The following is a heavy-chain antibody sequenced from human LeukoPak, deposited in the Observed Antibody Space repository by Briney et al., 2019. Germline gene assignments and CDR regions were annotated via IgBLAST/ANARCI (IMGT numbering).Heavy chain of an antibody. Sequence: GGSPRLSCAASGFTFDDYAMHWVRQAPGKGPEWVSGISWNSGSIGYADSVKGRFTISRDNAKNSLYLQMNSLRAEDTALYYCAKGLWFGEFHPFDYWGQGTLVTVSS. D-gene: IGHD3-10*01. V-gene: IGHV3-9*01. CDR1: GFTFDDYA. CDR2: ISWNSGSI. J-gene: IGHJ4*02. CDR3: AKGLWFGEFHPFDY.